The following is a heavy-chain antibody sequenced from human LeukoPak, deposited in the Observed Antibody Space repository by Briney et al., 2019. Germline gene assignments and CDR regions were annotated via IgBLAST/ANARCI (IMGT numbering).Heavy chain of an antibody. J-gene: IGHJ6*02. D-gene: IGHD6-25*01. CDR3: ARGLSEDYYYGMDV. CDR2: IYYSGST. Sequence: SETLSLTCAVYGGSFSGYYWSWIRQPPGKGLEWIGYIYYSGSTNYNPSLKSRVTISVDTSKNQFSLKLSSVTAADTAVYYCARGLSEDYYYGMDVWGQGTTVTVSS. CDR1: GGSFSGYY. V-gene: IGHV4-59*01.